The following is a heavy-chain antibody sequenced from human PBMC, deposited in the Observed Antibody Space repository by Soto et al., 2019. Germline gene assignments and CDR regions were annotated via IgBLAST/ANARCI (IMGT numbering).Heavy chain of an antibody. CDR3: ARDGSSSWYGMYYYYGMDV. Sequence: EVQLVESGGGLVQPGGSLRLSCAASGFTFSSYWMHWVRQAPGKGLVWVSRINSDGSSTSYADSVKGRFTISRDNAKNTLYLQMNSLRAEDTAVYYCARDGSSSWYGMYYYYGMDVWGQGTTVTVSS. CDR1: GFTFSSYW. D-gene: IGHD6-13*01. CDR2: INSDGSST. V-gene: IGHV3-74*01. J-gene: IGHJ6*02.